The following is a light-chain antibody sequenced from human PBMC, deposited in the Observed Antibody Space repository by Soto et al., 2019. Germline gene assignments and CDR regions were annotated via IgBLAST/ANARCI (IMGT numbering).Light chain of an antibody. Sequence: IQLTQSPPSLSASVGDRVTITCRASQGVSSSLAWYHQQPGKAPKLLIYAATNLQSGVPSRFSGSGSGTDFTLTINSLQPEDFATYYCHQLHSYPFTFGQGTRVEMK. CDR1: QGVSSS. CDR2: AAT. J-gene: IGKJ5*01. V-gene: IGKV1-9*01. CDR3: HQLHSYPFT.